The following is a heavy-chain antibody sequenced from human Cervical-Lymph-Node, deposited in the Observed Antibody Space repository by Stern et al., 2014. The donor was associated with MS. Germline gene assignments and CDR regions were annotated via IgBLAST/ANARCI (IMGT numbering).Heavy chain of an antibody. CDR3: ARDRGDXGXXXXXXXP. Sequence: VQLXXXGAEVKKPGASVKVSCKAAGYTFTSYGIRGVRQAPGQGLEWMGWISAYNGNTNSAQELQGRVTMTTDTSTSTAQQERXXLRSDXXXVXXXARDRGDXGXXXXXXXPW. CDR2: ISAYNGNT. CDR1: GYTFTSYG. D-gene: IGHD3-10*01. V-gene: IGHV1-18*04. J-gene: IGHJ5*02.